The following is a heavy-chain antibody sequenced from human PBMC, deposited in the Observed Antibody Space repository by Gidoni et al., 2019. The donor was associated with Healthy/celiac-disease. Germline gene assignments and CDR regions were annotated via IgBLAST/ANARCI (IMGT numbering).Heavy chain of an antibody. J-gene: IGHJ4*02. CDR2: ISSSGSTI. Sequence: VQLVESGGGLLQPGGSLRLSCAASGFTFSSYEMNWVRQAPGKGLEWVSYISSSGSTIYYADSVKGRFTISRDNAKNSLYLQMNSLIAEDTAVYYCARVSAYGELGPDYWGQGTLVTVSS. CDR3: ARVSAYGELGPDY. V-gene: IGHV3-48*03. D-gene: IGHD4-17*01. CDR1: GFTFSSYE.